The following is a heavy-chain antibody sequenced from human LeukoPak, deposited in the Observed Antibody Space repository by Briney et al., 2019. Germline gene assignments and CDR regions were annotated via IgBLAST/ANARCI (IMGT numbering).Heavy chain of an antibody. V-gene: IGHV4-4*02. CDR1: GGSTSSSNW. D-gene: IGHD1-26*01. CDR2: VYHSGST. CDR3: ARVGATYYYGMDV. Sequence: SGTLSLTCAVSGGSTSSSNWWSWVRQPPGKGLEWIGEVYHSGSTNYNPSLKSRVTISVDKSKNQFSLKLSSVTAADTAVYYCARVGATYYYGMDVWGQGTTVTVSS. J-gene: IGHJ6*02.